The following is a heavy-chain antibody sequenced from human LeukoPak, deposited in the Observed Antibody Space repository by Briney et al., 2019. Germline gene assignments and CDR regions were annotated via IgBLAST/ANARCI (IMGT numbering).Heavy chain of an antibody. CDR1: GFTFSSYA. Sequence: PGGSLRLSCAASGFTFSSYAMHWVRQAPGQGLERVAVISYDGSNKYYADSVKGRFTISRDNSKNTLYLQMNSLRAEDTAVYYCARIGSSGYYCDYWGQGTLVTVSS. J-gene: IGHJ4*02. CDR2: ISYDGSNK. D-gene: IGHD3-22*01. V-gene: IGHV3-30*04. CDR3: ARIGSSGYYCDY.